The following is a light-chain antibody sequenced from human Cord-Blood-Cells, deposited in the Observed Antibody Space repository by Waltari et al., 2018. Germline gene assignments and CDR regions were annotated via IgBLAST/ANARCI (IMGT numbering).Light chain of an antibody. Sequence: QSALTQPASVSGSPGQSITISCTGTSSDVGGYNYVSWYQQPPGQAPKLMIYEVCNRPSGVYNRFSGAKSGNTASLTISGLQAEDEADYYCSSYTSSSTWVFGGGTKLTVL. CDR2: EVC. CDR3: SSYTSSSTWV. CDR1: SSDVGGYNY. J-gene: IGLJ3*02. V-gene: IGLV2-14*01.